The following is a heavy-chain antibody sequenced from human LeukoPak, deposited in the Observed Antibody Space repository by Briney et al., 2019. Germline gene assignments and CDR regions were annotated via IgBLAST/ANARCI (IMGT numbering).Heavy chain of an antibody. CDR3: ARGRPALVVITYFDY. CDR2: IIPIFGTA. D-gene: IGHD3-22*01. CDR1: GGTFISYA. J-gene: IGHJ4*02. V-gene: IGHV1-69*05. Sequence: ASVKVSCKASGGTFISYAISWVRQAPGQGLEWMGGIIPIFGTANYAQKFQGRVTITTDESTSTAYMELSSLRSEDTAVYYCARGRPALVVITYFDYWGQGTLVTVSS.